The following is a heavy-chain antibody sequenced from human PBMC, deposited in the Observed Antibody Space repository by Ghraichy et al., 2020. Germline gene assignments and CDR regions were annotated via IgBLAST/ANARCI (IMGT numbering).Heavy chain of an antibody. V-gene: IGHV3-30*18. Sequence: GGSLRLSCAASGFTFSSYGMHWVRQAPGKGLEWVAVISYDGSNKYYADSVKGRFTISRDNSKNTLYLQMNSLRAEDTAVYYCAKENAADWGQGTLVTVSS. CDR2: ISYDGSNK. CDR3: AKENAAD. D-gene: IGHD6-13*01. J-gene: IGHJ4*02. CDR1: GFTFSSYG.